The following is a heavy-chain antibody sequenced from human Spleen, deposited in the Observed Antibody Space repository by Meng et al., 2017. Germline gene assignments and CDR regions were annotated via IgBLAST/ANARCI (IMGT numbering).Heavy chain of an antibody. V-gene: IGHV1-2*06. Sequence: QGEVGQAGAEGKKPGASVKVSCKASGYTFTGYYMHWVRQAPGQGLEWMGRINPNSGGTNYAQKFQGRVTMTRDTSISTAYMELSRLRSDDTAVYYCARGLAAAGTFLFDPWGQGTLVTVSS. J-gene: IGHJ5*02. CDR1: GYTFTGYY. CDR3: ARGLAAAGTFLFDP. CDR2: INPNSGGT. D-gene: IGHD6-13*01.